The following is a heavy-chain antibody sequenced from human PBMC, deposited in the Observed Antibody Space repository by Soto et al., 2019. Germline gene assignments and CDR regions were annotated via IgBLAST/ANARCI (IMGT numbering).Heavy chain of an antibody. V-gene: IGHV1-3*05. CDR2: INAGNGNT. CDR3: ARSDIVLVPAAEFDY. J-gene: IGHJ4*02. Sequence: QVQLVQSGAEEKKPGASVKVSCKASGYTFTSYAMHWVRQAPGQRLEWMGWINAGNGNTKYSQKFQGRVTITRDTSXXTAYMELSSMRSEDTAVYYCARSDIVLVPAAEFDYWGQGTLVTVSS. D-gene: IGHD2-2*01. CDR1: GYTFTSYA.